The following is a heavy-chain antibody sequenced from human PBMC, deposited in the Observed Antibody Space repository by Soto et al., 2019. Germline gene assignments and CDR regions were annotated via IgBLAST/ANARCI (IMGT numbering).Heavy chain of an antibody. CDR1: GGTFSSYA. CDR2: IIPIFGTA. V-gene: IGHV1-69*01. Sequence: QVQLVQSGAEVKKPGSSVKVSCKASGGTFSSYAISWVRQAPGQGLEWMGGIIPIFGTANYAQKFQGRVTITADESTSTAYMELSSLRSEDTAVYYCARDQVTTAGIGGREYYYGMDVWGQGTTVTVSS. CDR3: ARDQVTTAGIGGREYYYGMDV. J-gene: IGHJ6*02. D-gene: IGHD6-13*01.